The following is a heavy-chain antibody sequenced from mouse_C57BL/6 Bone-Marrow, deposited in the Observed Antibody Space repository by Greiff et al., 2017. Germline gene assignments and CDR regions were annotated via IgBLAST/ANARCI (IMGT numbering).Heavy chain of an antibody. J-gene: IGHJ1*03. Sequence: VQLQQSGPKVVNAGASVKLSCKSSGYSFSRYKMECVKQSHVKSLEWIEHINLFNGITNYNGNFKSKATLTVDISSSTAYMELSRLTSEDSEVYYCARAATMVTTPYWYFDVWGTGTTVTVSS. CDR2: INLFNGIT. CDR3: ARAATMVTTPYWYFDV. V-gene: IGHV1-16*01. D-gene: IGHD2-1*01. CDR1: GYSFSRYK.